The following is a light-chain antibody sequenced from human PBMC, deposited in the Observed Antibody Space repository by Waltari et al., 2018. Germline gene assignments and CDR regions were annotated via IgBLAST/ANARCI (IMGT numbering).Light chain of an antibody. CDR1: QNISNF. CDR2: RAS. J-gene: IGKJ1*01. CDR3: QHYYTYPWT. V-gene: IGKV1-5*03. Sequence: DIQMTKYPYTLPAYVGDRVTITCRASQNISNFVVWYQQMPGRAPKVLIYRASSLRSGVPSRFTGSGSGTDFTLTITSLQPDDFATYFCQHYYTYPWTFGQGTKVEVK.